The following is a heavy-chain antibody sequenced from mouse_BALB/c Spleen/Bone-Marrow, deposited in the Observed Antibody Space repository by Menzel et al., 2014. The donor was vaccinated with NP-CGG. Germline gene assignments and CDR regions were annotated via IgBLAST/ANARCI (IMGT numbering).Heavy chain of an antibody. CDR2: ILPGSGNT. D-gene: IGHD1-3*01. Sequence: SGAELMKPGASVKISCKASGYTFSSYWIEWVKQRPGHGLEWIGKILPGSGNTNHNENFKGEATLTADTSSNTVYMQLSSLTSEDSAVYYCARRVIYFFDFWGQGTTLTVSS. J-gene: IGHJ2*01. CDR3: ARRVIYFFDF. CDR1: GYTFSSYW. V-gene: IGHV1-9*01.